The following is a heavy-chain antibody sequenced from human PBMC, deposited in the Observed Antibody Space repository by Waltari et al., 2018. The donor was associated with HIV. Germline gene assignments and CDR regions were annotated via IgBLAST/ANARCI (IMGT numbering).Heavy chain of an antibody. D-gene: IGHD6-13*01. CDR2: IWYDGSNK. J-gene: IGHJ4*02. Sequence: QVQLVESGGGVVQPGRSLRLSCAASGFTFSSYGMHWVRQAPGKGLEWVAVIWYDGSNKYYADSVKGRFTISRDNSKNTLYLQMNSLRAEDTAMYYCAKPARGSWYYFDYWGQGTLVTVSS. CDR3: AKPARGSWYYFDY. V-gene: IGHV3-30*18. CDR1: GFTFSSYG.